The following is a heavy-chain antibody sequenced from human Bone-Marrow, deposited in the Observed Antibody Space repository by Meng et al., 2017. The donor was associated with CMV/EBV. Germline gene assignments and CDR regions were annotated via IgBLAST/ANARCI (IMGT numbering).Heavy chain of an antibody. D-gene: IGHD3-10*01. CDR3: ARDSGKYGSGSYNVY. V-gene: IGHV1-18*01. CDR1: GYTFTSYG. CDR2: ISAYNGNT. J-gene: IGHJ4*02. Sequence: ASVKVSCKASGYTFTSYGISWVRQAPGQGLEWMGWISAYNGNTNYAQKLQGRVTMTTDTITSTAYMELSRLRFDDTAVYYCARDSGKYGSGSYNVYWGQGTLVTVSS.